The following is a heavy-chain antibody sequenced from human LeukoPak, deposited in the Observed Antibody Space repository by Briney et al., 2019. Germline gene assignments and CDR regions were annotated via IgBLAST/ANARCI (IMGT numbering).Heavy chain of an antibody. CDR3: ARDSSGFPRDASDY. V-gene: IGHV1-18*04. Sequence: GASVKVSCKASGFTFTDYYLHWVRQAPGQGLEWMGWISAYNGHTNYAQNLQGRVTMTTDTSTSTAYMELRSLRSDDTAVYFCARDSSGFPRDASDYWGQGTLVTVSS. D-gene: IGHD3-22*01. CDR1: GFTFTDYY. J-gene: IGHJ4*02. CDR2: ISAYNGHT.